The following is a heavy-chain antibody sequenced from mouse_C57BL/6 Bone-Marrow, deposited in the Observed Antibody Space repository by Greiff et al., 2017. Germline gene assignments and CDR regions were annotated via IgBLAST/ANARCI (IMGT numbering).Heavy chain of an antibody. CDR2: IYPGSGNT. Sequence: QVQLQQSGAELVRPGASVKLSCKASGYTFTDYYINWVKQRPGQGLEWIARIYPGSGNTYYNEKCKGKATLTAEKSSSTAYMQLSSLTSEDSAVYFCARWDYYGSTWYFDVWGTGTTVTVSS. CDR1: GYTFTDYY. CDR3: ARWDYYGSTWYFDV. V-gene: IGHV1-76*01. D-gene: IGHD1-1*01. J-gene: IGHJ1*03.